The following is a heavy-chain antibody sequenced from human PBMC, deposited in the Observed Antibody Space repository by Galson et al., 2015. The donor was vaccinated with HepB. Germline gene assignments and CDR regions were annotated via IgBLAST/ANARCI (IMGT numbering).Heavy chain of an antibody. CDR3: AGSPLRFLDWLPYYDYYYMDV. V-gene: IGHV7-4-1*02. CDR1: GYTFTDYV. J-gene: IGHJ6*03. CDR2: MNTNTGKP. D-gene: IGHD3-3*01. Sequence: SVKVSCKASGYTFTDYVVNWVRQAPGQGLEWMGWMNTNTGKPTYAPGFAGRFFFSLDTSVTTAYRQISSLETDDTAVYYCAGSPLRFLDWLPYYDYYYMDVWGEGTTVTVSS.